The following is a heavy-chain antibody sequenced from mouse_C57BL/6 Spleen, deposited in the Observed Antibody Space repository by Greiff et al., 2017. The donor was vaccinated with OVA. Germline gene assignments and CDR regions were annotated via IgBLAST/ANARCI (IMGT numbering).Heavy chain of an antibody. CDR1: GFTFSSYG. V-gene: IGHV5-6*02. Sequence: EVKLLESGGDLVKPGGSLKLSCAASGFTFSSYGMSWVRQTPDKRLEWVATISSGGSYTYYPDSVKGRFTISSDNAKNTLYLQMSSLKAEDTAMYYCARDTTVVGGAMDYWGQGTSVTVSS. D-gene: IGHD1-1*01. CDR3: ARDTTVVGGAMDY. CDR2: ISSGGSYT. J-gene: IGHJ4*01.